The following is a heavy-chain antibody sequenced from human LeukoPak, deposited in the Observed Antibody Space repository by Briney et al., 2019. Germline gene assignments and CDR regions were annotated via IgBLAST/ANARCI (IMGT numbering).Heavy chain of an antibody. J-gene: IGHJ4*02. CDR2: IYHSEST. CDR1: GGSISIDDYY. D-gene: IGHD4-23*01. CDR3: ARGRCYGGIDY. V-gene: IGHV4-30-4*01. Sequence: SETLSLTCTVSGGSISIDDYYWSWIRQARGKGLEWIEYIYHSESTYYNPTLKSQITMSVDTSKNQSSVKLSAVTATDTAVYYCARGRCYGGIDYWGQGTLVTVSS.